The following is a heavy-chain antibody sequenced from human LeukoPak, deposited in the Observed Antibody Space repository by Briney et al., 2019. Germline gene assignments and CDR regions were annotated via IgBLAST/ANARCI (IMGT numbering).Heavy chain of an antibody. CDR3: ARGSRDSSGYRYYLNY. Sequence: PGGSLRLSCAASGFTFSSYCMSWVRQAPGKGLEWMASIKQDAGTEYSVDSLKGRFTIPRDNAYNSLYLQMNSLRAEDTAVYFCARGSRDSSGYRYYLNYWGQGTLVTVS. V-gene: IGHV3-7*01. D-gene: IGHD3-22*01. CDR2: IKQDAGTE. CDR1: GFTFSSYC. J-gene: IGHJ4*02.